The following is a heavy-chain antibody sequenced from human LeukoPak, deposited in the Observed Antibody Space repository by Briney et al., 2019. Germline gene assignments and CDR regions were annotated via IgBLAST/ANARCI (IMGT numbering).Heavy chain of an antibody. D-gene: IGHD2-2*01. V-gene: IGHV3-33*01. Sequence: LCPPCSASSFTFRSIGMHWVPQGQGKGRGWVGGIWFDARNEPYADSVKGRFTISRDNSKNALYLQMDSLRADDTAVYYCTRDFCSSPGCYDYWGQGTLVTVSS. CDR3: TRDFCSSPGCYDY. CDR1: SFTFRSIG. CDR2: IWFDARNE. J-gene: IGHJ4*02.